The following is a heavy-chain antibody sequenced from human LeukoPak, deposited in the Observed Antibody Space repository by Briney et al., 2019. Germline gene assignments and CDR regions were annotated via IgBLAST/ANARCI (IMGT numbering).Heavy chain of an antibody. V-gene: IGHV4-31*03. CDR3: ARTGRVATIYWYFDL. D-gene: IGHD5-12*01. J-gene: IGHJ2*01. Sequence: TLSLTCTVSGGSISSGGYYRSWIRQHPGKGLEWIGYIYYSGSTYYNPSLKSRVTISVDTSKNQFSLKLSSVTAADTAVYYCARTGRVATIYWYFDLWGRGTLVTVSS. CDR1: GGSISSGGYY. CDR2: IYYSGST.